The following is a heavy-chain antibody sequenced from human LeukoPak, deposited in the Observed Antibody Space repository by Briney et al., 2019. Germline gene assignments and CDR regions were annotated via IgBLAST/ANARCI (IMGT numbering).Heavy chain of an antibody. J-gene: IGHJ4*02. CDR2: INPNSGGT. D-gene: IGHD4-17*01. Sequence: EASVKVSCKASGYTFTGYYMHWVRQAPGQGLEWMGWINPNSGGTNYAQKFQGRVTMTRDTSISTAYMELSRLRSDDTAVYYCARVYGDYNLGLSPHFDYWGQGTLVTVSS. CDR3: ARVYGDYNLGLSPHFDY. V-gene: IGHV1-2*02. CDR1: GYTFTGYY.